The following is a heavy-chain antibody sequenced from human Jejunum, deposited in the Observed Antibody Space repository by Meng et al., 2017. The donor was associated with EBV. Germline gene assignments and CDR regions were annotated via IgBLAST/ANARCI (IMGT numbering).Heavy chain of an antibody. CDR2: IYHSGSA. V-gene: IGHV4-39*07. J-gene: IGHJ4*02. D-gene: IGHD3-10*01. Sequence: QSRGSGPGLVKPSETLSPTCTVSGDSISNSDYYWDWIRQPPGKGLEWIASIYHSGSAYYNPSLESRVTISVDRSKNQFSLELNSVTAADTAVYYCARDEALPRGHFDSWGQGTLVTVSS. CDR1: GDSISNSDYY. CDR3: ARDEALPRGHFDS.